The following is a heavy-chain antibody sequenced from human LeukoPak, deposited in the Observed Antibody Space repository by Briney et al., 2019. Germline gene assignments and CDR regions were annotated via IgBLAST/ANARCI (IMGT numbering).Heavy chain of an antibody. CDR2: INTDGSST. V-gene: IGHV3-74*01. CDR3: ARVSTNWAGIDYFDY. D-gene: IGHD7-27*01. Sequence: GGSLRLSCAASGFTFSSYAMSWVRQAPGKGLVWVSRINTDGSSTSYADSVKGRFTISRDNAKNTLYLQMNSLRAEDTAVYYCARVSTNWAGIDYFDYWGQGTLDTVSS. J-gene: IGHJ4*02. CDR1: GFTFSSYA.